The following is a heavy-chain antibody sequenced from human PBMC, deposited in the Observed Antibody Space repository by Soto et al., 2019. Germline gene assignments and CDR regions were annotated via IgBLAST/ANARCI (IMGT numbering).Heavy chain of an antibody. D-gene: IGHD5-12*01. J-gene: IGHJ6*03. CDR1: GYTFTSYA. Sequence: ASVKVSCKASGYTFTSYAISWVRQAPGQGLEWMGWISCYNGNTNYAQKLQGRVTITTDTSTSTAYMELGGLKSDDTAVYYGARGNSGYLHYYYYMDVWGRGTTVTVSS. CDR3: ARGNSGYLHYYYYMDV. V-gene: IGHV1-18*01. CDR2: ISCYNGNT.